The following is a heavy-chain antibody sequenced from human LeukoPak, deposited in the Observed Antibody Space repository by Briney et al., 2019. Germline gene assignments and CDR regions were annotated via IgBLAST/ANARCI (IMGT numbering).Heavy chain of an antibody. D-gene: IGHD3-22*01. Sequence: ASVKVSCKASGGTFSSYAISWVRQAPGQGLEWMGGIIPIFGTANYAQKFQGRVTITADKSTSTAYMELSSLRSEDTAVYYCASGRGYDSSGYYPSYYYYYMDVWGKGTTVTVSS. CDR1: GGTFSSYA. CDR3: ASGRGYDSSGYYPSYYYYYMDV. V-gene: IGHV1-69*06. J-gene: IGHJ6*03. CDR2: IIPIFGTA.